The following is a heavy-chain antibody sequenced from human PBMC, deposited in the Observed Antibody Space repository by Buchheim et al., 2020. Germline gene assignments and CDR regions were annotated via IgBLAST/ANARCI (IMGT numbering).Heavy chain of an antibody. CDR1: GYLFNKYS. CDR2: ITADNGNT. CDR3: ARDYCSGSTCSYYYYYGLDV. Sequence: VQLVQSGAEVKKPGASVKISCKASGYLFNKYSLHWVRQAPGQRPEWMGWITADNGNTKFSQKFQGRINITRDTSASTAYMELSSLRSEDTAVYFCARDYCSGSTCSYYYYYGLDVWGQGTT. J-gene: IGHJ6*02. D-gene: IGHD2-15*01. V-gene: IGHV1-3*01.